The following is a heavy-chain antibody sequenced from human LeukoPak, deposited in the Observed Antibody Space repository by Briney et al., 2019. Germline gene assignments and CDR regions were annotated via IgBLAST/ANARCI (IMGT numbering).Heavy chain of an antibody. CDR1: GFAFSTYG. CDR3: AKDWDGSGYFSIPNY. V-gene: IGHV3-30*02. D-gene: IGHD3-22*01. J-gene: IGHJ4*02. CDR2: IRYDSTNK. Sequence: PGGSLRLSCAASGFAFSTYGMHWVRHAPDDGLEWVAFIRYDSTNKYYTDSVTGPLTLSRDNSKNTLYLQMNSLRAEDTAVYYCAKDWDGSGYFSIPNYWGQGTLVTVSS.